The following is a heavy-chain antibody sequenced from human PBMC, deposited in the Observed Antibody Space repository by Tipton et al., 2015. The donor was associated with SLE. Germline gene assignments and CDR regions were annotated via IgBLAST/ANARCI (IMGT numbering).Heavy chain of an antibody. CDR3: SRNSGWYRSPFDF. D-gene: IGHD6-19*01. Sequence: SLRLSCAVSGFTFSSFSMNWVRQAPGKGLEWVSYISGSGSGIYYADSVKGRFTVSRDNAKNSLYLQMNNLRAEDTAVYYCSRNSGWYRSPFDFWGQGTLVTVSS. J-gene: IGHJ4*02. V-gene: IGHV3-48*04. CDR2: ISGSGSGI. CDR1: GFTFSSFS.